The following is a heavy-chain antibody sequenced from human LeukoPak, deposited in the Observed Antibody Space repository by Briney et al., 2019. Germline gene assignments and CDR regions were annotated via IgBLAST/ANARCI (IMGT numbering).Heavy chain of an antibody. Sequence: SETLSLTCSVSGGSISSYYWSWIRQPPGKGLEWLGYIYYSGSTNYNPSLKSRVTISVDTSKHQFSLKLSSVTAADTAVYYCARAPQQLPYDTFDIWGQGTMVTVSS. D-gene: IGHD6-13*01. CDR2: IYYSGST. V-gene: IGHV4-59*01. CDR1: GGSISSYY. CDR3: ARAPQQLPYDTFDI. J-gene: IGHJ3*02.